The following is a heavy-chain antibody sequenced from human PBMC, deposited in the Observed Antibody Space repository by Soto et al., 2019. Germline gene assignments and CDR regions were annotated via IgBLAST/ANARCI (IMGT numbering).Heavy chain of an antibody. J-gene: IGHJ4*02. CDR2: ITSDTNTI. CDR3: ARSVEGHFDC. D-gene: IGHD6-19*01. CDR1: GFPFSIYS. V-gene: IGHV3-48*02. Sequence: EVQLVESGGGLVQPGGSLRLTCVASGFPFSIYSMNWVRQAPGKGLEWSSYITSDTNTIKYADSVKGRFTISRDNAKHLVYLQMNSLRDEDTAVYFCARSVEGHFDCCGQGTVVTVSS.